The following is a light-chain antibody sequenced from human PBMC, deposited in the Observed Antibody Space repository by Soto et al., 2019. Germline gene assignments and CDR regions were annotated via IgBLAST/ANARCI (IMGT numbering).Light chain of an antibody. CDR2: EGT. Sequence: QSALTQPASVSGSPGQSITISCTGTSSDIGSYDFVSWYQQHPGKAPKLIIYEGTKRPSGVSNRFSGAKSGNTASLTISGLQAEDEADYHCCSYAGRSTWVFGGGTKLTVL. CDR3: CSYAGRSTWV. CDR1: SSDIGSYDF. J-gene: IGLJ3*02. V-gene: IGLV2-23*01.